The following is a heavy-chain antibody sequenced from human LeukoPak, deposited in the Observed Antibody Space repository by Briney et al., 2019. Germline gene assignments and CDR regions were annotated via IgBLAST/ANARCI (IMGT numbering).Heavy chain of an antibody. D-gene: IGHD6-19*01. Sequence: PSETLSLTCTVSGGSISSYYWSWIRQPAGKGLGWIGRIYTSGSTNYNPSLKSRVTMSVDTSKNQFSLKLSSVTAADTAVYYCARDRPGGGGWYEDFDYWGQGTLVTVSS. CDR1: GGSISSYY. V-gene: IGHV4-4*07. J-gene: IGHJ4*02. CDR3: ARDRPGGGGWYEDFDY. CDR2: IYTSGST.